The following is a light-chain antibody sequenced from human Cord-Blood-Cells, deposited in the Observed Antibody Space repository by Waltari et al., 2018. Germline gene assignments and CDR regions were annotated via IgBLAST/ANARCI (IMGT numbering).Light chain of an antibody. Sequence: EIVMTQSPATLSVSPGERATLSCRASQSVSSNFAWYQQKPGQAPRLLIYGGSTRATGIPARFSGSGSGTEFTLTISSLQSEDFAVYYCQQYNNWLTFGGGTKVEIK. CDR1: QSVSSN. CDR3: QQYNNWLT. V-gene: IGKV3-15*01. J-gene: IGKJ4*01. CDR2: GGS.